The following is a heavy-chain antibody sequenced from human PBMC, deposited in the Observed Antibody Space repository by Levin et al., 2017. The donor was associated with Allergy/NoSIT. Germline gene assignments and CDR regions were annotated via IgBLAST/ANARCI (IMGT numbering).Heavy chain of an antibody. CDR3: AGPHLAPIHYYGMDV. Sequence: ASVKVSCKASGGTFTSHAMSWVRQAPGQGLEWMGGIIPMFGVPNYAQKFQGRVTITSDVSTRKVYMELSSLTSEDTAVYYCAGPHLAPIHYYGMDVWGQGTTVTVAS. J-gene: IGHJ6*02. D-gene: IGHD3-3*01. CDR1: GGTFTSHA. V-gene: IGHV1-69*13. CDR2: IIPMFGVP.